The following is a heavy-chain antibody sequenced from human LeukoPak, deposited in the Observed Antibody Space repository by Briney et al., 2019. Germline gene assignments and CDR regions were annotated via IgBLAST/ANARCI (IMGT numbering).Heavy chain of an antibody. J-gene: IGHJ4*02. CDR1: GFTFSSYW. CDR3: ANTYYYDSSGYGVGY. CDR2: ITSDGSST. Sequence: GGSLRLSCAASGFTFSSYWMHWVRQAPGKGLVWVSRITSDGSSTSYADSVKGRFTISRDNAKNTLYLQINSRRAEDTAVYYCANTYYYDSSGYGVGYWGQGTLVTVSS. D-gene: IGHD3-22*01. V-gene: IGHV3-74*01.